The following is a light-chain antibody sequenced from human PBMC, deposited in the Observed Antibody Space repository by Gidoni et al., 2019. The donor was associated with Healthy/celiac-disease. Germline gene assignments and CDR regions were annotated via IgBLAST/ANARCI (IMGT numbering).Light chain of an antibody. CDR1: QDISNY. V-gene: IGKV1-33*01. Sequence: IQMTPSPSSLSASVGDRVTITCQASQDISNYLNWYQQKPGKAPKLLIYDASNLETGVASRFSGSGSGTDLTFTISSLQPEDIATYYCQQYDNPLTFGGGTKVEIK. CDR2: DAS. J-gene: IGKJ4*01. CDR3: QQYDNPLT.